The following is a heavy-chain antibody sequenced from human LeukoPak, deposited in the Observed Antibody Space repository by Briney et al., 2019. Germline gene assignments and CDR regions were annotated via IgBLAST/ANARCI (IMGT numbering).Heavy chain of an antibody. Sequence: ASVKVSCKASGYTFTSYDINWLRQATGQGLEWMGWMNPNSGNTGYAQEFQGRVTMTRNTSISTAYMELSSLRSEDTAVYYCARGGPGAAYFDYWGQGTLVTVSS. J-gene: IGHJ4*02. CDR1: GYTFTSYD. V-gene: IGHV1-8*01. CDR2: MNPNSGNT. D-gene: IGHD1-26*01. CDR3: ARGGPGAAYFDY.